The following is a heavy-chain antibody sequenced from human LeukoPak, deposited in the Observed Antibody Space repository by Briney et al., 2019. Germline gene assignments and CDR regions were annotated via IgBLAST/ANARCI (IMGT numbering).Heavy chain of an antibody. V-gene: IGHV3-33*01. CDR2: IWYDGSNK. J-gene: IGHJ4*02. D-gene: IGHD2-8*02. CDR1: GFTFSSYG. CDR3: ARGTEYYFDY. Sequence: GSLRLSCAASGFTFSSYGMHWVRQAPGKGLEWVAVIWYDGSNKYYADSVKGRFTISRDNSKNTLYLQMNSLRAEDTAVYYCARGTEYYFDYWAREPWSPSPQ.